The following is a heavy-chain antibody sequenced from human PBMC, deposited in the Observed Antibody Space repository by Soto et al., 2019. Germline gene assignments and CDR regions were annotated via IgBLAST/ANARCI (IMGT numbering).Heavy chain of an antibody. CDR2: ISAYNGNT. J-gene: IGHJ4*02. Sequence: GASVKVSCKASGYTFTRHGISWVRQAPGQGLEWMGWISAYNGNTNYAQKLQGRVTMTTDTSTSTAYMELRSLRSDDTAVYYCARDQGYYDILTGQWIFDYWGQGTLVTVSS. D-gene: IGHD3-9*01. CDR1: GYTFTRHG. V-gene: IGHV1-18*01. CDR3: ARDQGYYDILTGQWIFDY.